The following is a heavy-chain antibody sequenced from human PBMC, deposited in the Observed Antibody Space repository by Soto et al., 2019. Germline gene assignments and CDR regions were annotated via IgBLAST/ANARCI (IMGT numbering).Heavy chain of an antibody. CDR1: GFTFSSYA. V-gene: IGHV3-30*14. CDR2: ISYDGSNK. J-gene: IGHJ3*02. Sequence: GGSLRLSCAASGFTFSSYAMHWVRQAPGKGLEWVAVISYDGSNKYYADSVKGRFTISRDNSKNTLYLQMNSLRAEDTAVYYRGGDGCEISRGSRGAFDIRGQGTKVTVAS. D-gene: IGHD5-12*01. CDR3: GGDGCEISRGSRGAFDI.